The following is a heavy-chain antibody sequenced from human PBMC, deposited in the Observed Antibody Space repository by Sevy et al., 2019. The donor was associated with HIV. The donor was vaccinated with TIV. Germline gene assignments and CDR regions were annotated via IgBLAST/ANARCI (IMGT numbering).Heavy chain of an antibody. Sequence: ASVKVACKASRDTFSTYDINWVRQAPGQGLEWMGWMSPKSGSTGFAQKFQGRLTMTRDTSIKTVYMVLSSLRFEDTAVYYWASGGSGDVWNYGYYYYGMDVWGQGTTVTVSS. CDR2: MSPKSGST. V-gene: IGHV1-8*02. D-gene: IGHD3-3*01. J-gene: IGHJ6*02. CDR1: RDTFSTYD. CDR3: ASGGSGDVWNYGYYYYGMDV.